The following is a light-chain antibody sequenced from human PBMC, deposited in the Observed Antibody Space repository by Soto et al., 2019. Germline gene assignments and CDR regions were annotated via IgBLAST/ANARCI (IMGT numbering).Light chain of an antibody. Sequence: EIVLTQSPGTLSLSTGERDTLSCRASQSVSSSYFAWYQQRFGQAPRLLIYGASSRATGIPDRFSGSGSGADFTLTISRLEPEDFAVYYCQQYGSSSWTFGQGTKV. V-gene: IGKV3-20*01. CDR1: QSVSSSY. CDR3: QQYGSSSWT. J-gene: IGKJ1*01. CDR2: GAS.